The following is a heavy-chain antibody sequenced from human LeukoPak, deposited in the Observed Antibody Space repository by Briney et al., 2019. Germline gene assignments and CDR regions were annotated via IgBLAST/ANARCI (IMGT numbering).Heavy chain of an antibody. CDR3: ARSLRNAFDI. V-gene: IGHV3-48*01. Sequence: GGSLSLSCAAAGFTFSSYRLNWVRQAPGKGLEWVSYIRSSSSTIYYADSVKGRFTISTDNANNSLYLQMNSLRAEDTAVYYCARSLRNAFDIWGQGTMVTVSS. D-gene: IGHD3-3*01. CDR2: IRSSSSTI. J-gene: IGHJ3*02. CDR1: GFTFSSYR.